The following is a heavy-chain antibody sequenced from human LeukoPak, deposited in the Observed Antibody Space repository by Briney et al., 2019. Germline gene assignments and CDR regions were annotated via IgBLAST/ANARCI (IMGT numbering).Heavy chain of an antibody. V-gene: IGHV4-59*01. J-gene: IGHJ4*02. Sequence: PSETLSLTCTVSGASISSYYWSWIRQSPGKGLEWIGFIYYSGTTNYNPSLKSRVTISVDTSKNQFSLKLNSVTAADTAVYYCARVAVAAREYFDYWGQGTLVAVSS. CDR2: IYYSGTT. CDR1: GASISSYY. D-gene: IGHD6-19*01. CDR3: ARVAVAAREYFDY.